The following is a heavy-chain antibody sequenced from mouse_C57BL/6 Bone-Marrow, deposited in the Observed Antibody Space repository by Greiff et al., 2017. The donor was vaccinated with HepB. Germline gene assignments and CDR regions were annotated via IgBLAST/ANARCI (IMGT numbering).Heavy chain of an antibody. CDR3: ARDPYYYGSSLYYFDY. J-gene: IGHJ2*01. V-gene: IGHV5-16*01. CDR2: INYDGSST. CDR1: GFTFSDYY. D-gene: IGHD1-1*01. Sequence: DVMLVESEGGLVQPGSSMKLSCTASGFTFSDYYMAWVRQVPEKGLEWVANINYDGSSTYYLDSLKSRFIISRDNAKNILYLQMSSLKSGDTATYYCARDPYYYGSSLYYFDYWGQGTTLTVSS.